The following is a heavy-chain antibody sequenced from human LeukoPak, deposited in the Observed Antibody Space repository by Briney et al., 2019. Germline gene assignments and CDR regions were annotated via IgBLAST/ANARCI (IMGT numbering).Heavy chain of an antibody. V-gene: IGHV5-51*01. J-gene: IGHJ2*01. Sequence: GESLKISCKGSGYTFASYWIGWVRQMPGKGLEWMGFIYPSDSNTRYSPSFQGQVTISADKSISTAFLQWSSLKASDTAMYYCARLRITGSFWYFDLWGRGTLVTVSS. CDR1: GYTFASYW. CDR2: IYPSDSNT. CDR3: ARLRITGSFWYFDL. D-gene: IGHD1-20*01.